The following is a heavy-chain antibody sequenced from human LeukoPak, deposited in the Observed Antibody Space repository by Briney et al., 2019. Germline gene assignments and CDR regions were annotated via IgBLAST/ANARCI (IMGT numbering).Heavy chain of an antibody. V-gene: IGHV5-51*01. CDR2: IYLGDSDT. Sequence: GESLKISCKGSGYSFTSYWIGWVRQMPGKGLEWMGIIYLGDSDTRYSPSFQGQVTISADKSISTAYLQWSSLKASDTAMYYCARQCSSTSCYAGFYGMDVWGQGTTVTVSS. J-gene: IGHJ6*02. D-gene: IGHD2-2*01. CDR3: ARQCSSTSCYAGFYGMDV. CDR1: GYSFTSYW.